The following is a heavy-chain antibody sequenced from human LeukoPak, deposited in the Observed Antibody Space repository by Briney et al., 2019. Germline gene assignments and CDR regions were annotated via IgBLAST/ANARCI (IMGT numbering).Heavy chain of an antibody. CDR2: ISSSSSYI. D-gene: IGHD3-16*01. Sequence: GGSLRLSCAASGFTFSSYSMNWVRQAPGKGLEWVSSISSSSSYIYYADSVKGRFTISRDNAKNSLYLQMNSLRAEDTAVYYCARAITELGAFDIWGQGTMVTVSS. V-gene: IGHV3-21*01. CDR3: ARAITELGAFDI. J-gene: IGHJ3*02. CDR1: GFTFSSYS.